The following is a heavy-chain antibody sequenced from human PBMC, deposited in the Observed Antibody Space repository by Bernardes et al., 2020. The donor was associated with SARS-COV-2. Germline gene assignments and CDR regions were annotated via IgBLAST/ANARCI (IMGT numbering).Heavy chain of an antibody. V-gene: IGHV4-39*01. J-gene: IGHJ6*02. CDR2: IYYSGTT. D-gene: IGHD2-2*01. CDR3: ATVFCSTTSCYNPSDPYYYYYGLDV. CDR1: GGSISNSPYY. Sequence: SETLSLTCTVSGGSISNSPYYWGWILQPPGKGLEWIGSIYYSGTTSYNPSLKSRITISVDTSKNQFSLKLTSVTAADTAVYYCATVFCSTTSCYNPSDPYYYYYGLDVWGQGTTVTVSS.